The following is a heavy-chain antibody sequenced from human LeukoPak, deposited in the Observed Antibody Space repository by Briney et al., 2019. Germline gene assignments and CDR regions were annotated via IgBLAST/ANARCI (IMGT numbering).Heavy chain of an antibody. CDR3: VRGGAAPDY. CDR1: GFTFSSYW. V-gene: IGHV3-7*01. CDR2: IKQEGSEK. J-gene: IGHJ4*02. Sequence: PGGSLRLPCAASGFTFSSYWMSWVRQAPGKGLEWVANIKQEGSEKNYVDSVKGRFTISRDNAKNSLYLQMNSLRAEDTAVYYCVRGGAAPDYWGQGTLVTVSS. D-gene: IGHD1-26*01.